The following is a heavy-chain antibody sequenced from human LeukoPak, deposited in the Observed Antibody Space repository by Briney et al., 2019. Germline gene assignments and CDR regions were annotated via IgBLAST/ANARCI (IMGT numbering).Heavy chain of an antibody. Sequence: SETLSLTCAVSGNSISSGDYYWSWIRQPPGRGLEWIGYIYYSGSTYYNPALKSRVTISVDTSKNQFSLMLSFVTAADTAVYYCARDRSWGSSWYYFDYWGQGTLVTVSS. CDR1: GNSISSGDYY. CDR3: ARDRSWGSSWYYFDY. D-gene: IGHD6-13*01. CDR2: IYYSGST. J-gene: IGHJ4*02. V-gene: IGHV4-30-4*08.